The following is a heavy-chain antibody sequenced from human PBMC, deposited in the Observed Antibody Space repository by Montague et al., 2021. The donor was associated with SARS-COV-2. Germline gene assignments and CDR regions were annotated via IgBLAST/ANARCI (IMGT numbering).Heavy chain of an antibody. J-gene: IGHJ3*02. V-gene: IGHV6-1*01. Sequence: CAISGDSVSSKSVAWNWIRQSPSRGLEWLGRTYYRSKRDSDYAESVKRRLVITPDTSKNQVSLQLNSVIPKDTAVYFCASSGITLTGLDAFDIWGQGTMVTVSS. CDR3: ASSGITLTGLDAFDI. D-gene: IGHD3-9*01. CDR1: GDSVSSKSVA. CDR2: TYYRSKRDS.